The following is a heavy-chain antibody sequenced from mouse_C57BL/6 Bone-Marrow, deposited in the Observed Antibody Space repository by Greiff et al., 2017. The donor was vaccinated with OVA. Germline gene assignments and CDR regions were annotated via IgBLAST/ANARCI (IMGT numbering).Heavy chain of an antibody. CDR1: GYAFSSSW. V-gene: IGHV1-82*01. CDR3: AIYGFAY. Sequence: QVQLKQPGPELVKPGASVKISCKASGYAFSSSWMNWVKQRPGKGLEWIGRIYPGDGDTNYNGKFKGKATLTADKSSSTAYMQLSSLSSEDAAVYFCAIYGFAYWGQGTLVTGSA. J-gene: IGHJ3*01. CDR2: IYPGDGDT.